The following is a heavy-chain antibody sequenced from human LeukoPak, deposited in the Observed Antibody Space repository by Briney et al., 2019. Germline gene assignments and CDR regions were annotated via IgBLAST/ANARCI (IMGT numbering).Heavy chain of an antibody. J-gene: IGHJ4*02. D-gene: IGHD5-18*01. V-gene: IGHV4-34*01. Sequence: PSETLSLTCAVYGGSFSGYYWSWIRQPPGKGLEWIGEINHSGSTNYNPSLKSRVTISVDTSKNQFSLKLSSVTAADTAVYYCARGYSYGLRDYYFDYWGQGTLVTVSS. CDR3: ARGYSYGLRDYYFDY. CDR2: INHSGST. CDR1: GGSFSGYY.